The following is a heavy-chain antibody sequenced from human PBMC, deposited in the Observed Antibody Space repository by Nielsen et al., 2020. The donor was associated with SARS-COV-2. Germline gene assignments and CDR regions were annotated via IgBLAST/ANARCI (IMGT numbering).Heavy chain of an antibody. CDR2: RKEDGSVT. D-gene: IGHD3-16*01. CDR3: AGDPYTKVFDI. V-gene: IGHV3-7*01. CDR1: GVTFSYYW. Sequence: GGSLRLSCAASGVTFSYYWRFWLRQAPGKGLEWGASRKEDGSVTNYLDSVEGRFTISRDNAKNSLCLQMSSLRAEDTAVYYCAGDPYTKVFDIWGQGTMVTVSS. J-gene: IGHJ3*02.